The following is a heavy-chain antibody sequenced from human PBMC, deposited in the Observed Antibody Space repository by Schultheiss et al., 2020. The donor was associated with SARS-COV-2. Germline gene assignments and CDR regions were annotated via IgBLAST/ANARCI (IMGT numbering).Heavy chain of an antibody. CDR1: GFTFSSYG. Sequence: GGSLRLSCAASGFTFSSYGMHWVRQAPGKGLEWVSSISSSSSYIYYADSVEGRFTISRDNSKNTLYLQMSSLRAEDTAIYYCAKDWNLVYWGQGTLVTVSS. J-gene: IGHJ4*02. D-gene: IGHD1-1*01. CDR3: AKDWNLVY. V-gene: IGHV3-21*04. CDR2: ISSSSSYI.